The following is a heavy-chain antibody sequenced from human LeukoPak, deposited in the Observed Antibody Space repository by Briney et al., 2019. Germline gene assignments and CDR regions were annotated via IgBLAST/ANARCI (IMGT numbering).Heavy chain of an antibody. CDR3: ARGYFNVGHNYVDA. Sequence: SEPLSLICSVSGDSISRHDYYWAWIRQPPGKGLEWIATVYVAGSTSYNPSPKCRVSISTDTSKKRLSLTLNSVTAAYTAVYFCARGYFNVGHNYVDAWGQGTQVIVSS. CDR2: VYVAGST. V-gene: IGHV4-39*07. D-gene: IGHD5-24*01. CDR1: GDSISRHDYY. J-gene: IGHJ5*01.